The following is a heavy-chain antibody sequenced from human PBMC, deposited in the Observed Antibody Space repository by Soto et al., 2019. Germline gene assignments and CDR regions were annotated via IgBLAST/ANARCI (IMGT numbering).Heavy chain of an antibody. Sequence: EVQLLESGGGLVQPGGSLRLSCAASGFTFSSYAMSWVRQAPGKGLEWVSAISGSGGSTYYADSVKGRFTISRDNSKNTLYLQMNSLRAEDTAVYYCAKDRYSSSWTPSGSFDIWGQGTMVTVSS. D-gene: IGHD6-13*01. V-gene: IGHV3-23*01. CDR2: ISGSGGST. CDR1: GFTFSSYA. CDR3: AKDRYSSSWTPSGSFDI. J-gene: IGHJ3*02.